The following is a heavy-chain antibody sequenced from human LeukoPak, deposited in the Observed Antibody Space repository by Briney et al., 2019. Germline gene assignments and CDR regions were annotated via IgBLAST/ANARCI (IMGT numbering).Heavy chain of an antibody. CDR1: GFTFDDYA. CDR2: ISWNSGSI. V-gene: IGHV3-9*03. CDR3: AKGSSGWYRGDFDY. J-gene: IGHJ4*02. D-gene: IGHD6-19*01. Sequence: GGSLRLSCAASGFTFDDYAMHWVRQAPGKGLEWVSGISWNSGSIGYADSVKGRFTISRDNAKNSLYLQMNGLRAEDMALYYCAKGSSGWYRGDFDYWGQGTLVTVSS.